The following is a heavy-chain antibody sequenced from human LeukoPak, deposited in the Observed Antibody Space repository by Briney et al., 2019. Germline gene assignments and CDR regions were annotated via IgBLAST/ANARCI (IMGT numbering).Heavy chain of an antibody. J-gene: IGHJ6*03. CDR3: AKEGVDYYYYMDA. CDR1: QFTFSGYT. Sequence: GGSLRLSCTVSQFTFSGYTVNWVRQAPGRGLEWVSSITPRSDYIYYTDSVKGRFTISRDNSKNTLYLQMNSLRTEDTAVYYCAKEGVDYYYYMDAWGKGTTVTVSS. CDR2: ITPRSDYI. V-gene: IGHV3-21*06.